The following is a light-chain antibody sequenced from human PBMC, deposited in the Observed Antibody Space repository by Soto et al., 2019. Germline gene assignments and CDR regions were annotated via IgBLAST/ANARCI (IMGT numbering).Light chain of an antibody. Sequence: DIQLTQSPSSLSASVGDRVTVTCRASQNIGIYLNWYHQKAGKAPKLLIYKASHLESGVPSRFSGSGSGTEFTLTISSLQPGDFATYYCQHYNTYPWTFGHGTNVDIK. CDR1: QNIGIY. CDR3: QHYNTYPWT. CDR2: KAS. V-gene: IGKV1-5*03. J-gene: IGKJ1*01.